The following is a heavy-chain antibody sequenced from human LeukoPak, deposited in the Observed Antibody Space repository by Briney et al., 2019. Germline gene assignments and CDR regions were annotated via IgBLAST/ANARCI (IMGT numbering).Heavy chain of an antibody. CDR1: GGSFSGYY. Sequence: PSETLSLTCAVYGGSFSGYYWSWIRQPPGKGLEWIGEINHSGSTNYNPSLKSRVTISVDTSKNQFSLKLSSVTAADTAVYYCARGGRGYDILTGYSQPVYDMDVWGQGTTVTVSS. CDR3: ARGGRGYDILTGYSQPVYDMDV. D-gene: IGHD3-9*01. J-gene: IGHJ6*02. V-gene: IGHV4-34*01. CDR2: INHSGST.